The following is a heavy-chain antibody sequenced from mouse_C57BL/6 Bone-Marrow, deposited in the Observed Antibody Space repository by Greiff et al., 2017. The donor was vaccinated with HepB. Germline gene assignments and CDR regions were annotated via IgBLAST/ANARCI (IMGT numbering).Heavy chain of an antibody. J-gene: IGHJ1*03. D-gene: IGHD1-1*01. CDR1: GYTFTEYT. Sequence: VQLQESGAELVKPGASVKLSCKASGYTFTEYTIHWVKQRSGQGLEWIGWLYPGSGSIKYNEKFKDKATLTADKSSSTVYMELRRLTSEDSAVYFCARHEVMPRGSSYGFDVWGTGTTVTVSS. V-gene: IGHV1-62-2*01. CDR2: LYPGSGSI. CDR3: ARHEVMPRGSSYGFDV.